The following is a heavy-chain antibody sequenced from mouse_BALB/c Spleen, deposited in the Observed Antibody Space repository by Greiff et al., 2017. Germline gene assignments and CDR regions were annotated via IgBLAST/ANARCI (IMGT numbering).Heavy chain of an antibody. CDR3: ARGNWEWFAY. V-gene: IGHV1S81*02. CDR2: INPSNGRT. CDR1: GYTFTSYW. J-gene: IGHJ3*01. Sequence: LVESGAELVKPGASVKLSCKASGYTFTSYWMHWVKQRPGQGLEWIGEINPSNGRTNYNEKFKSKATLTVDKSSSTAYMQLSSLTSEDSAVYYCARGNWEWFAYWGQGTLVTVSA. D-gene: IGHD4-1*01.